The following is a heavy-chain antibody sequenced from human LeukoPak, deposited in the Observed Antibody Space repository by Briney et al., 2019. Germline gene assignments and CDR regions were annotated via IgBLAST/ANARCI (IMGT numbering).Heavy chain of an antibody. Sequence: PSETLSLTCTVSGGSISNSSYYWGWIRQPPGEGLEWIGSMYYSGSTYYNPSLKSRVTISVDTSKNQFSLKLSSVTAADTAVYYCARDRESDYGDYVPRYDYYYYYYMDVWGKGTTVTISS. J-gene: IGHJ6*03. CDR1: GGSISNSSYY. CDR3: ARDRESDYGDYVPRYDYYYYYYMDV. D-gene: IGHD4-17*01. CDR2: MYYSGST. V-gene: IGHV4-39*07.